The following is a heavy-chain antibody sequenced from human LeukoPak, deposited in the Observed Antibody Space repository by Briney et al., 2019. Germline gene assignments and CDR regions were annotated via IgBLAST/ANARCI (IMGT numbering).Heavy chain of an antibody. D-gene: IGHD6-13*01. Sequence: GGSLRLSCAASGFTFSSYGMHWVRQAPGKGLEWVAVISYDGSNKYYADSVKGRFTISRDNSKNTLYLQMNSLRAEDTAVYYCAKGQMGHIAAVDYWGQGTLVTVSS. CDR3: AKGQMGHIAAVDY. J-gene: IGHJ4*02. CDR1: GFTFSSYG. V-gene: IGHV3-30*18. CDR2: ISYDGSNK.